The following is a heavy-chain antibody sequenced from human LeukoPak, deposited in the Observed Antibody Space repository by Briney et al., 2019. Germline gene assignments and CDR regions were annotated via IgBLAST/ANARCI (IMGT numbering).Heavy chain of an antibody. J-gene: IGHJ3*02. CDR3: AQGRSGSEDDALDI. D-gene: IGHD1-26*01. Sequence: PGGSLRLSCAASGFTFSSYWMHWVRQAPGKGLEWVAVISYDGSNKYYADSVKGRFTISRDNSKNTLYLQMNSLRAEDTAVYYCAQGRSGSEDDALDIWGQGTMVTVSS. CDR1: GFTFSSYW. CDR2: ISYDGSNK. V-gene: IGHV3-30-3*01.